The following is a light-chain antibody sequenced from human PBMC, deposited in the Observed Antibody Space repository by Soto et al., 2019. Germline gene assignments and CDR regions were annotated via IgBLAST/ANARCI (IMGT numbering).Light chain of an antibody. V-gene: IGKV3-20*01. CDR2: GAS. CDR3: QHYGSSMYT. J-gene: IGKJ2*01. CDR1: QSVISTY. Sequence: EVVLTQSPGTLSLSPGERATLSCRASQSVISTYLAWYQQKPGQAPRLLIYGASGRATGIPDRFSGCGSGTDFTLTISRLEPEDFPVYYCQHYGSSMYTFGQGTKLEIK.